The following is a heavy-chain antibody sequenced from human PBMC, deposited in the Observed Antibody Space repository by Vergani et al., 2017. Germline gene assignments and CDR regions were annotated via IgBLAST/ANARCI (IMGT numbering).Heavy chain of an antibody. CDR3: AKGQVPAATPYYYYYMDV. CDR2: IDRNYGVK. CDR1: GFTFTAHG. V-gene: IGHV3-20*04. D-gene: IGHD2-2*01. Sequence: EVQLLESGGGSAQPGESLRLSCVASGFTFTAHGLNWVRQAPGKGLEWVSGIDRNYGVKNGNSFEGRFSISRDNAKKAVFLQMNNLRHEDTALYYCAKGQVPAATPYYYYYMDVWGKGTTVTVSS. J-gene: IGHJ6*03.